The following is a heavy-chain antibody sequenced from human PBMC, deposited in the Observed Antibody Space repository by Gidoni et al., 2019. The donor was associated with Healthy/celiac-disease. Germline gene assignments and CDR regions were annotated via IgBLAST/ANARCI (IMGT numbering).Heavy chain of an antibody. V-gene: IGHV3-23*01. CDR3: AKGSSWINAIYYMDV. Sequence: EVPLLESGGGLVQPGGSLRLSCSASGFTFSSYAMSWVRQAPGKGLEWVSASSGSGGSTYYADSVKGRFTISRDNAKNTLYLQMNSLRAEDTAVYYCAKGSSWINAIYYMDVWGKGTTVTVSS. CDR2: SSGSGGST. CDR1: GFTFSSYA. D-gene: IGHD6-13*01. J-gene: IGHJ6*03.